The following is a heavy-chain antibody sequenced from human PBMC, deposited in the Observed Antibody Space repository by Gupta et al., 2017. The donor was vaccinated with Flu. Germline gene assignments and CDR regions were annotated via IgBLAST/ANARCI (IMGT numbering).Heavy chain of an antibody. J-gene: IGHJ3*02. CDR1: GFTFSNAW. CDR2: IKSKTDGGTT. V-gene: IGHV3-15*01. CDR3: TAYPEGGYDYLVAFDI. Sequence: EVQLVESGGGLVKPGGSLRLSCAASGFTFSNAWMSWVRQAPGKGLEWVGRIKSKTDGGTTDYAAPVKGRFTISRDDSKNTLYLQMNSLKTEDIAVYYCTAYPEGGYDYLVAFDIWGQGTMVTVSS. D-gene: IGHD5-12*01.